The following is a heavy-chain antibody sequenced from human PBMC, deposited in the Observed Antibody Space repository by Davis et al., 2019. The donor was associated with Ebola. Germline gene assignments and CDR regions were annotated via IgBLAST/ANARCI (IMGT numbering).Heavy chain of an antibody. CDR1: GYSFTSYW. J-gene: IGHJ3*02. CDR2: IYPRDSDT. D-gene: IGHD1-26*01. Sequence: GESLKISCKGSGYSFTSYWIAWVRQMPGKGLEWMGIIYPRDSDTRYSPSFQGQVTISVDKSISTAYLQWSSLKASDTAMYYCARQRGLGLPFGAFDIWGQGTKVTVSS. V-gene: IGHV5-51*01. CDR3: ARQRGLGLPFGAFDI.